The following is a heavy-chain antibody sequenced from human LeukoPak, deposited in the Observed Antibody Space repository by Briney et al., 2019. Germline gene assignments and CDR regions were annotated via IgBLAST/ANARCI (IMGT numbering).Heavy chain of an antibody. CDR1: GFTFSSYA. J-gene: IGHJ6*03. D-gene: IGHD3-22*01. Sequence: PGGSLRLSCAASGFTFSSYAMSWVRQAPGKGLEWVSGIIGSGHNTYNADSVRGRFTVSRDNSKNTLYLQMNSLRVEDTAVYYCAKYNDGKGYYFYSYMDVWGKGTTVTVSS. CDR2: IIGSGHNT. CDR3: AKYNDGKGYYFYSYMDV. V-gene: IGHV3-23*01.